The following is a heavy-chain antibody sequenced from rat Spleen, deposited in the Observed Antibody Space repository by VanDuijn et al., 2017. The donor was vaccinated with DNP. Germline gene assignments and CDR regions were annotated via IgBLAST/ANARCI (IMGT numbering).Heavy chain of an antibody. Sequence: EVQLVESGGGLVQPGRSLKLSCAASGFIFSDYNMAWVRQAPKKGLEWVATISYDGGSTYHRDSVKGRFMISRDDTKNTLSLQMNSLRSEDTATYYCARGDVRRAWGAMDAWGQGTSVTVSS. CDR2: ISYDGGST. V-gene: IGHV5-7*01. J-gene: IGHJ4*01. D-gene: IGHD1-11*01. CDR3: ARGDVRRAWGAMDA. CDR1: GFIFSDYN.